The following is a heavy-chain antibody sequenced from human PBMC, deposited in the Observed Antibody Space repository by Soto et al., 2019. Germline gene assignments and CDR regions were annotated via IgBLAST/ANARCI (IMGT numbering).Heavy chain of an antibody. Sequence: SETLSLTCAVYGGSFSGYYWSWIRQPPGKGLEWIGEINHSGSTNYNPSLKSRVTISVDTSKNQFSLKLSSVTAADTAVYYCARGPGLSDVDIVATIDYWGQGTLVTVSS. V-gene: IGHV4-34*01. CDR2: INHSGST. D-gene: IGHD5-12*01. CDR3: ARGPGLSDVDIVATIDY. CDR1: GGSFSGYY. J-gene: IGHJ4*02.